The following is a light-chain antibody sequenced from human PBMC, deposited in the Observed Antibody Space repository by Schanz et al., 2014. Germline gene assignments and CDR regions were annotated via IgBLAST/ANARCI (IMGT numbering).Light chain of an antibody. CDR3: AAWDDSLNGQL. V-gene: IGLV1-40*01. Sequence: QSVLTQPPSVSGAPGQRVTISCTGSTSNLGATYDVHWYQQLPGAAPKLLIYANNIRPSGVPDRFSGSKSGTSASLAISGLRSEDEADYYCAAWDDSLNGQLFGGGTKLTVL. J-gene: IGLJ3*02. CDR1: TSNLGATYD. CDR2: ANN.